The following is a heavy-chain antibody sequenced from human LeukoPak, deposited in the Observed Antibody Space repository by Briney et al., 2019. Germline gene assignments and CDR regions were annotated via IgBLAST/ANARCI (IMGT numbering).Heavy chain of an antibody. J-gene: IGHJ4*02. CDR3: ARDGSLGY. Sequence: AGGSLRLSCAASGFTFSSYTMNWVRQAPGKGLEWVSSISSSSTYIFYADSVKGRFTISRDNAKNSLYLQMNSLRADDTAVYYCARDGSLGYWGQGTLVTVSS. D-gene: IGHD5-12*01. CDR2: ISSSSTYI. V-gene: IGHV3-21*04. CDR1: GFTFSSYT.